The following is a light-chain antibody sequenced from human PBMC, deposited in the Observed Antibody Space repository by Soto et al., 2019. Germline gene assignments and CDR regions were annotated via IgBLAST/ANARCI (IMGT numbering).Light chain of an antibody. CDR1: QSVRTY. Sequence: EIVLTQSPATLSLSPGERATLSCRASQSVRTYLAWYQQKPGQAPRLLIFGASIRVKGIPDRFRGSRSGTAFTLTISSLQPEDSATYYCHQYYNRPPWTFGQGTKVDIK. CDR3: HQYYNRPPWT. CDR2: GAS. J-gene: IGKJ1*01. V-gene: IGKV3D-15*01.